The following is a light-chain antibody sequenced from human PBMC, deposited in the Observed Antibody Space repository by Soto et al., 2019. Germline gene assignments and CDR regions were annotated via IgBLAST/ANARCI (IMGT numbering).Light chain of an antibody. CDR1: RTVLSSSNNKNF. V-gene: IGKV4-1*01. CDR2: WAS. CDR3: QQYYSSPFT. Sequence: DIVMTQSPDSLAVSLGGRATINCKSSRTVLSSSNNKNFLAWYQKKVGQPPRLLIYWASTRDSGVPDRFSGSGSGTDFTLTISSLQAEDVAVYYCQQYYSSPFTFGPGTKVHIK. J-gene: IGKJ3*01.